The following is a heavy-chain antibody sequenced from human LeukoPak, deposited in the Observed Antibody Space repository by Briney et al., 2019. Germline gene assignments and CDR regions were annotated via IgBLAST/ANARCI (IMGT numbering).Heavy chain of an antibody. CDR3: ARGLYGYPYYFDY. J-gene: IGHJ4*02. V-gene: IGHV4-59*01. D-gene: IGHD5-18*01. CDR2: IYYSGST. Sequence: SETLSLTCTVSGGSISSYYWSWIRQPPGKGLEWIGYIYYSGSTNYNSSLKSRVTILVDMSKNQFSLKLSSVTAADTAVYYCARGLYGYPYYFDYWGQGTLVTVSS. CDR1: GGSISSYY.